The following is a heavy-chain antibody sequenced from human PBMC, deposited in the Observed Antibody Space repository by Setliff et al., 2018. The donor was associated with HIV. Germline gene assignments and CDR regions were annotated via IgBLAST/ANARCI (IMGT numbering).Heavy chain of an antibody. CDR2: MKSKTDGGTT. V-gene: IGHV3-15*01. Sequence: PGGSLRLSCAASGFTFTNAWMSWVRQAPGKGLEWVGRMKSKTDGGTTDYAAPVKDRFTISRDDSRNTLYLHMNSLKIEDTAVYFCTTTDPYYYDSSGYYKPRYYYYLDVWGKGTTVTVSS. J-gene: IGHJ6*03. CDR3: TTTDPYYYDSSGYYKPRYYYYLDV. CDR1: GFTFTNAW. D-gene: IGHD3-22*01.